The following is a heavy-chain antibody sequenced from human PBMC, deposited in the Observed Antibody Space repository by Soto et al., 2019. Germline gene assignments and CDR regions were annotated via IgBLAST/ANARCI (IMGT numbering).Heavy chain of an antibody. CDR2: IYPGDSDT. CDR1: GYSFTSYW. V-gene: IGHV5-51*01. D-gene: IGHD6-19*01. Sequence: GESLKISCKGSGYSFTSYWIGWVRQMPGKGLEWMGIIYPGDSDTRYSPSFQGQVTIAADKSISTAYLQWSSLKAADTAMYYCARHNIGSGWYGGASTGPLKVYYYGMDVWGQVTTVTVSS. J-gene: IGHJ6*02. CDR3: ARHNIGSGWYGGASTGPLKVYYYGMDV.